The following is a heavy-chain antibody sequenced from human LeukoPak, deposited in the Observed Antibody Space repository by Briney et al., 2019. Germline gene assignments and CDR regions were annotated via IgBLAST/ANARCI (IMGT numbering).Heavy chain of an antibody. Sequence: SETLSLTCTVSGGSIGSYYWSWIRQPPGKGLEWIGYIYYSGSTNYNPSLKSRVTISVDTSKNQFSLKLSSVTAADTAVYYCARQQSYYEFDYWGQGTLVTVSS. CDR3: ARQQSYYEFDY. J-gene: IGHJ4*02. D-gene: IGHD3-22*01. CDR1: GGSIGSYY. CDR2: IYYSGST. V-gene: IGHV4-59*08.